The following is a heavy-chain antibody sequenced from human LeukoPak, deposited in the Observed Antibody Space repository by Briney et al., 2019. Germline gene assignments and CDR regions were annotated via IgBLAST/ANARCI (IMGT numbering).Heavy chain of an antibody. D-gene: IGHD3-9*01. CDR3: ARDSEGPKYYDILTAEGGFDY. V-gene: IGHV3-64*01. Sequence: GGSPRLSCAASGFTFSSYAMHWVRQAPGKGLEYVSAISSNGGSTYYANSVKGRFTISRDNSKNTLYLQMGSLRAEDMAVYYCARDSEGPKYYDILTAEGGFDYWGQGTLVTVSS. CDR1: GFTFSSYA. J-gene: IGHJ4*02. CDR2: ISSNGGST.